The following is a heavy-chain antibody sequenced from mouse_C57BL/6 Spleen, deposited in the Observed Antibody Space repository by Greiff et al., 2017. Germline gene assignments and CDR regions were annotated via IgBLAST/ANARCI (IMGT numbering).Heavy chain of an antibody. D-gene: IGHD1-1*01. J-gene: IGHJ2*01. V-gene: IGHV1-80*01. CDR2: IYPGDGDT. CDR1: GYAFSSYW. CDR3: ASYYYGSSYNFDY. Sequence: VQLQQSGAELVKPGASVTISCKASGYAFSSYWMNWVKQRPGKGLEWIGQIYPGDGDTNYNGKFKGKATLTADKSSSTAYMQLSSLTSEDSAVYFCASYYYGSSYNFDYWGQGTTLTVSS.